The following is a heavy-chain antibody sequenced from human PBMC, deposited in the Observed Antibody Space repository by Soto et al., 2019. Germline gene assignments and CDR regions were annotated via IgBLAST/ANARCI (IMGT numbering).Heavy chain of an antibody. D-gene: IGHD2-15*01. V-gene: IGHV1-18*01. J-gene: IGHJ3*02. CDR2: ISAYNGNT. CDR3: ARDLSGYCSGGSCYLGAFDI. Sequence: QVQLVQSGAEVKKPGASVKVSCKASGYTFTSYGISWGRQAPGQGLEWMGWISAYNGNTNYAQKLQGRVTMTTDTSTRTAYMELRSLRSDDTAVYYCARDLSGYCSGGSCYLGAFDIWGQGTMVTVSS. CDR1: GYTFTSYG.